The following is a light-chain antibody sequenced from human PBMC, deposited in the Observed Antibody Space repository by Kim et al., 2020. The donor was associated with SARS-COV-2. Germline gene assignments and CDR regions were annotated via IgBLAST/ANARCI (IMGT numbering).Light chain of an antibody. CDR2: YAS. V-gene: IGKV6-21*02. CDR1: ESVGSS. Sequence: ETVLTQSPDFQSVTPKEKVTITCRASESVGSSLHWYQQKPNQSPKLLIKYASQSISGVPSRFSGSGSGTDFSLTISGLEAEDAATYYCHQSRSFPHGFGQGTRLEIK. J-gene: IGKJ5*01. CDR3: HQSRSFPHG.